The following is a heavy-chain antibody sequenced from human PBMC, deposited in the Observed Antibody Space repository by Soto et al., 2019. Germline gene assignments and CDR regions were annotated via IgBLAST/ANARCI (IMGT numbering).Heavy chain of an antibody. Sequence: QVQLVQSGAEVKKPGSSVKVSCKASGGTFSSYAISWVRQAPGQGLEWMGGIIPIFGTANYAQKFQGRVTITADKSTSTAYMELSSLRSEDTAVYYCARVRGVVLRFLELGGGMDVWGQGTTVTVSS. CDR3: ARVRGVVLRFLELGGGMDV. D-gene: IGHD3-3*01. CDR1: GGTFSSYA. CDR2: IIPIFGTA. V-gene: IGHV1-69*06. J-gene: IGHJ6*02.